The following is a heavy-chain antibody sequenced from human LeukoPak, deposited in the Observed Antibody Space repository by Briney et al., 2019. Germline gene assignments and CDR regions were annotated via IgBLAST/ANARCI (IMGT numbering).Heavy chain of an antibody. CDR3: ARNRYYDFWSGYYADP. CDR2: INPNSGGT. CDR1: GYTFTGYY. Sequence: ASVKVSCEASGYTFTGYYVHWVRQAPGQGLEWMGWINPNSGGTNYAQKFQGRVTMTRDTSISTAYMELSRLRSDDTAVYYCARNRYYDFWSGYYADPWGQGTLVTVSS. D-gene: IGHD3-3*01. J-gene: IGHJ5*02. V-gene: IGHV1-2*02.